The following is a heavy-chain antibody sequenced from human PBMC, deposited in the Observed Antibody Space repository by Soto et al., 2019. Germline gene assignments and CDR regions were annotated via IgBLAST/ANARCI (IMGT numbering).Heavy chain of an antibody. CDR3: ARAPGDYPSDY. D-gene: IGHD4-17*01. CDR1: GGSFSGYY. V-gene: IGHV4-34*01. J-gene: IGHJ4*02. Sequence: QVQLQQWGAGLLKPSETLSLTCAVYGGSFSGYYWSWIRQPPGKGLEWIGEINHSGSTNYNPSLQSRVTISVDTSKNQFSLKLSSVTAADTAVYYCARAPGDYPSDYWGQGTLVTVSS. CDR2: INHSGST.